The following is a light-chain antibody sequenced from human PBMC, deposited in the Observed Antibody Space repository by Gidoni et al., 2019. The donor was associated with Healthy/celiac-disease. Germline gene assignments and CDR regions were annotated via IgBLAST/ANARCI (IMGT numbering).Light chain of an antibody. J-gene: IGKJ2*01. V-gene: IGKV3-11*01. CDR1: QSVSRY. CDR2: DAS. CDR3: QQRSNWPPMYT. Sequence: EIVLTQSTATLSLSPGERATLSCRASQSVSRYLAWYQQKPGQAPRLLIYDASNRATGIPARFSGSGSGTDFTLTISSLEPEDFAVYYCQQRSNWPPMYTFGQGTKLEIK.